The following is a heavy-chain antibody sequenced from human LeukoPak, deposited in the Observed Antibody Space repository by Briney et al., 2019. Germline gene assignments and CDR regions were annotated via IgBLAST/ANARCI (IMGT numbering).Heavy chain of an antibody. V-gene: IGHV4-59*01. J-gene: IGHJ4*02. Sequence: SETLSLTCTVSGVSISNYYWSWIRQPPGKGLEWIGYIYYSGSTNHNPSLQSRVTMSVDTSKNQFSLILTSVTAADTAVYYCARDGTGISGRYFDYWGQGTRVTVSS. CDR3: ARDGTGISGRYFDY. D-gene: IGHD6-19*01. CDR1: GVSISNYY. CDR2: IYYSGST.